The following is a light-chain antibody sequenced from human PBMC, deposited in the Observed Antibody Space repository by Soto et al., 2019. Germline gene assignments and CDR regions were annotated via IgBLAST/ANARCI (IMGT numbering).Light chain of an antibody. J-gene: IGKJ4*01. V-gene: IGKV3-20*01. CDR3: QQYGTLPPT. Sequence: EIVLTQAPGTLSLSPGERATLSCRASQTVTNKYLAWYQQKSGQAPNFLIYGASNRATGIPDRFSGSGSGTDFTLTISRLEPEDFAVYYCQQYGTLPPTFGGGTKVEI. CDR1: QTVTNKY. CDR2: GAS.